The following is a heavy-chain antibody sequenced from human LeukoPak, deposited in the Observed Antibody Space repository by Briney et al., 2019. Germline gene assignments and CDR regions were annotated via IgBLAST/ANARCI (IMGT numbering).Heavy chain of an antibody. V-gene: IGHV1-18*01. D-gene: IGHD1-26*01. CDR3: ARVARDRRIVGAIPSPFDP. CDR1: GYTFINFG. CDR2: ISAYNGNT. Sequence: GASVKVSCKASGYTFINFGISWVRQAPGQGLEWMGWISAYNGNTNYAQKLQGRVTMTTDTSTSTAYMELRSLRSDDTAVYYCARVARDRRIVGAIPSPFDPWGQGTLVTVSS. J-gene: IGHJ5*02.